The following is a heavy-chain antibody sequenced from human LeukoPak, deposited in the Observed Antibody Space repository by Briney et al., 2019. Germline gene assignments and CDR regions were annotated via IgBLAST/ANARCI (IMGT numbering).Heavy chain of an antibody. D-gene: IGHD2-2*01. J-gene: IGHJ4*02. Sequence: GASLKISCKGSGYRFTSYWIGWVRRMPGKGLEWMGIIYPGDSDTRYSPAFQGQVTISADKSISTAYLRWSSLKASCTAMYYCARLIATYCSSTSCYEDSFGYYFDYWGQGTLVTVSS. V-gene: IGHV5-51*01. CDR1: GYRFTSYW. CDR3: ARLIATYCSSTSCYEDSFGYYFDY. CDR2: IYPGDSDT.